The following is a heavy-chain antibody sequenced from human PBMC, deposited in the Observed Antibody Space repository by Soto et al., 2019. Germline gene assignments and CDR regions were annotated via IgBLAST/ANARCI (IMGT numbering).Heavy chain of an antibody. Sequence: PGGSLRLSCAASGFTFSGSAMHWVRQASGKGLEWVGRIRSKANSYATAYAASVKGRFTISRDDSKNTAYLQMNSLKTEDTPVYYCRLVVVAAKGMGVCGQGTMVTVS. J-gene: IGHJ6*02. V-gene: IGHV3-73*01. CDR3: RLVVVAAKGMGV. CDR1: GFTFSGSA. CDR2: IRSKANSYAT. D-gene: IGHD2-15*01.